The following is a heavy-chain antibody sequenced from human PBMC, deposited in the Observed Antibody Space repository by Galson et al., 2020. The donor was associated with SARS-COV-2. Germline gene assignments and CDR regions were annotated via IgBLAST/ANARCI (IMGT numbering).Heavy chain of an antibody. CDR1: GGSFSDSY. Sequence: SETLSLTCAVQGGSFSDSYWTWLRQPPGKGLTWIAEISNNGSTNSSPSLESRVFMSVDTSKNQFSLKVMSVTAADTAVYYCARGGSRPIMAFDYYYFYMDVWGKGTTVTVSS. J-gene: IGHJ6*03. V-gene: IGHV4-34*01. CDR2: ISNNGST. CDR3: ARGGSRPIMAFDYYYFYMDV. D-gene: IGHD3-10*01.